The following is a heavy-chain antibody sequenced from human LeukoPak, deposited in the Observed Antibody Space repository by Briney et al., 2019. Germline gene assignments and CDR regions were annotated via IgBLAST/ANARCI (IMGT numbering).Heavy chain of an antibody. J-gene: IGHJ4*02. CDR2: ISSSSSYI. CDR3: ARDGADYDFRSGYYKYRHFDY. V-gene: IGHV3-21*01. CDR1: GFTFSSYS. D-gene: IGHD3-3*01. Sequence: KPGGSLRLSCAASGFTFSSYSMNWVRQAPGKGLEWVSSISSSSSYIYYADSVKGRFTISRDNAKNSLYLQMNSLRAEDTAVYYCARDGADYDFRSGYYKYRHFDYWGQGTLVTVSS.